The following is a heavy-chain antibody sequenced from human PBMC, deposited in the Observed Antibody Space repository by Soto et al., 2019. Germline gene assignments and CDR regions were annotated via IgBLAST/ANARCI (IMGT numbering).Heavy chain of an antibody. D-gene: IGHD6-13*01. V-gene: IGHV1-69*01. CDR1: GGTFNTFA. CDR3: ATSTSSSWQNDY. Sequence: QVQLEQSGAEVKKPGSSVKVSCKASGGTFNTFAISWVRQAPGQGLEWIGGIIPIFETANYAQRLQDRLTITADESTRTAYMELCRLTSDDTAIYFCATSTSSSWQNDYWGLGTLVVVSS. CDR2: IIPIFETA. J-gene: IGHJ4*02.